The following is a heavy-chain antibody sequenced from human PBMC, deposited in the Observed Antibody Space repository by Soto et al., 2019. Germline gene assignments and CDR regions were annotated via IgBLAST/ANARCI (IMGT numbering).Heavy chain of an antibody. CDR3: ATSAGGTNYYYAVDG. CDR1: GFTFSLYA. V-gene: IGHV3-23*01. J-gene: IGHJ6*01. CDR2: ISGSGVNT. D-gene: IGHD6-13*01. Sequence: EVQLLESGGGLVQPGGSLRLSCASSGFTFSLYAMTWVRQAPGKGLERVSVISGSGVNTYYADSVKGRFTVSRDNSKNTLSLQMSSLGGEATAVYYCATSAGGTNYYYAVDGWGRGTRVTVSS.